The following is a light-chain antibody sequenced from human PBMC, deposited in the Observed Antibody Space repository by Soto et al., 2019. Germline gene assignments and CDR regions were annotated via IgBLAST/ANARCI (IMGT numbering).Light chain of an antibody. J-gene: IGLJ2*01. CDR2: SND. V-gene: IGLV1-44*01. Sequence: QAVVTQPPSASGTPGQRVTISCSGSSSNIGSNIVNWYQQLPGTAPKLLIYSNDQRPSGVPDRFSGSKSGTSASLAISGLQSEDETDYYCAAWDDSLNAVVFGGGTKLTVL. CDR1: SSNIGSNI. CDR3: AAWDDSLNAVV.